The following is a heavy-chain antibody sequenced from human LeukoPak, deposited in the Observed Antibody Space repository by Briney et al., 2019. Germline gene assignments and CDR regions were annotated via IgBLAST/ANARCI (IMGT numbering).Heavy chain of an antibody. J-gene: IGHJ4*02. Sequence: SGTLSLTCTVSGVSITSGTYYWTWIRQPAGKGLEWIGRIYSTGRVNYNPSLKSRVTMLLDTSKNHISLKLTSVTAADTAIYFCARASETAMITLWGQGTLVTVSS. D-gene: IGHD5-18*01. V-gene: IGHV4-61*02. CDR2: IYSTGRV. CDR3: ARASETAMITL. CDR1: GVSITSGTYY.